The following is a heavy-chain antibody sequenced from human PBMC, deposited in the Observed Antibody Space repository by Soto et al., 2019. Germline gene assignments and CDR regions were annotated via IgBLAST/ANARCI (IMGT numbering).Heavy chain of an antibody. Sequence: GASVKVSCKASGGTFDNYAVSWVRQAPGQGLEWMGGIIPMFETVNYAQRFQGRLTIAADESTSTAYMELTSLTSADTAIYFCARGLRKGNYEMDVWGQGTTVTVSS. CDR2: IIPMFETV. J-gene: IGHJ6*02. V-gene: IGHV1-69*13. CDR3: ARGLRKGNYEMDV. D-gene: IGHD3-3*01. CDR1: GGTFDNYA.